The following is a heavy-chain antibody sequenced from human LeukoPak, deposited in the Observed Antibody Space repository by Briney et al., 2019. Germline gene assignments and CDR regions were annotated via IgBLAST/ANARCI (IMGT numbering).Heavy chain of an antibody. Sequence: GESLKISCKGSGYSFTNYWIGWVRQMPGKGLEWMGIIYPGDSDTRYSPSFQGQVTISADKSISTAYLQWSSLKASDTAMYYCARRSQYYYDSSGYYDAFDIWDQGTMVTVSS. CDR2: IYPGDSDT. CDR3: ARRSQYYYDSSGYYDAFDI. D-gene: IGHD3-22*01. J-gene: IGHJ3*02. CDR1: GYSFTNYW. V-gene: IGHV5-51*01.